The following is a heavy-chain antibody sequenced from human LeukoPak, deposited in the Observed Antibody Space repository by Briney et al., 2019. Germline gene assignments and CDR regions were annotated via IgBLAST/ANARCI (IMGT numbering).Heavy chain of an antibody. CDR3: VRGVTMIRGAVMYPFFFDF. CDR1: GFSFCDFF. CDR2: INLDGSVK. D-gene: IGHD3-10*01. J-gene: IGHJ4*02. V-gene: IGHV3-7*03. Sequence: PGGSLRLCCAASGFSFCDFFMSWARQAPGKGLEWVANINLDGSVKFHVDAVKGRFTISRDNAKSALYLQMNSLRAADTAMYFCVRGVTMIRGAVMYPFFFDFWGRGTLVTVSS.